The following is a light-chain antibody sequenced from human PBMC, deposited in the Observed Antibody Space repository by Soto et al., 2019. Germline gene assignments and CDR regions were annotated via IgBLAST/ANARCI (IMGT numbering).Light chain of an antibody. V-gene: IGKV1-9*01. CDR2: AAS. J-gene: IGKJ4*01. Sequence: IQLTQSPSSLSASVGDSVTITCRASQGVSRYLSWYQQIPGRAPILLISAASTLQSGVPAGFSGSGSGTDFTLSITSLQPEDFATYYCQQLNTYPVTFGGGTKVEIK. CDR1: QGVSRY. CDR3: QQLNTYPVT.